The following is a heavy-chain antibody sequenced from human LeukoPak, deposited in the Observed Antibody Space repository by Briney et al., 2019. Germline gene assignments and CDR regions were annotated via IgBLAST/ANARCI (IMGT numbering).Heavy chain of an antibody. CDR1: GFTFSSYW. Sequence: GGSLRLSCAASGFTFSSYWMHWVRQAPGKGLEYVSAISSNGGSTYYANSVKGRFTISRDNSKNTLYLQMGSLRAEDMAVYYCARGGYDFWSAFNNWGQGTLVTVSS. D-gene: IGHD3-3*01. V-gene: IGHV3-64*01. CDR2: ISSNGGST. J-gene: IGHJ4*02. CDR3: ARGGYDFWSAFNN.